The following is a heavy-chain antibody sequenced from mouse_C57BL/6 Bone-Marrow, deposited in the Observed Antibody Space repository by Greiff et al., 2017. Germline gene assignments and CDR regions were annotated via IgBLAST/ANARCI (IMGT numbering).Heavy chain of an antibody. D-gene: IGHD1-2*01. CDR3: TTTAHYFDY. CDR2: IDPENGDT. Sequence: EVQLQQSGAELVRPGASVKLSCTASGFNINDDYMHWVKQRPEQGLEWIGWIDPENGDTEYASKFQGKATITADTSSNTAYLQLSSLKSEDTAVYYCTTTAHYFDYWGQGTTLTVSS. J-gene: IGHJ2*01. V-gene: IGHV14-4*01. CDR1: GFNINDDY.